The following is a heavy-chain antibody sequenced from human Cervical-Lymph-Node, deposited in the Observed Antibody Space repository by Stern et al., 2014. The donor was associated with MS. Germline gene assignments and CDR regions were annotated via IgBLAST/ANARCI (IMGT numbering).Heavy chain of an antibody. CDR2: ISGSDGST. J-gene: IGHJ4*02. D-gene: IGHD6-19*01. CDR3: AKVYGSGPFDY. V-gene: IGHV3-23*04. Sequence: EVQLVESGGNLVQLGGSVRVSCGGSGFTFSSYAMSWVRQAPGKGLEWVSVISGSDGSTFYADSVKGRFTISRDNSKNTLFLQMNSLRAEDTAVYYCAKVYGSGPFDYWGQGTLVTVSS. CDR1: GFTFSSYA.